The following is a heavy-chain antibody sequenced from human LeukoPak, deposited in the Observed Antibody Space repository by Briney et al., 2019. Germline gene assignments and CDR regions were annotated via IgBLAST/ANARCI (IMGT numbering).Heavy chain of an antibody. CDR1: GGSISSGDYY. V-gene: IGHV4-30-4*01. D-gene: IGHD6-19*01. CDR3: ARGVYSSGWYRRFDCYYGMDV. CDR2: IYYSGST. J-gene: IGHJ6*02. Sequence: SQTLSLTCTVSGGSISSGDYYWSWIRQPPGKGLEWIGYIYYSGSTYYNPSLKSRVTISVDTSKNQFSLKLSSVTAADTAVYYCARGVYSSGWYRRFDCYYGMDVWGQGTTVTVSS.